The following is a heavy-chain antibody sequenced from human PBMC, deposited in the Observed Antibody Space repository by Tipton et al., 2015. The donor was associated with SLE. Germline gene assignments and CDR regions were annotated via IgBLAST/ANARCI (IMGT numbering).Heavy chain of an antibody. CDR2: ISYDGSNK. J-gene: IGHJ6*03. Sequence: SLRLSCAASGFTFSSYAMHWVRQAPGKGLEWVAVISYDGSNKYYADSVKGRFTVSRDNAENSLYLQMNSLRAEDTAVYYCARGIVAFYYMDLWGKGTTVTVSS. V-gene: IGHV3-30-3*01. D-gene: IGHD2-15*01. CDR1: GFTFSSYA. CDR3: ARGIVAFYYMDL.